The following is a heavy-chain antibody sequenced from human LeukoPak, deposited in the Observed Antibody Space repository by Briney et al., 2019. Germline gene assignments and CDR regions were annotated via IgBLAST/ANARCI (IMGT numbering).Heavy chain of an antibody. CDR2: VFYSGST. V-gene: IGHV4-61*01. CDR3: ARVRYGSGSYYFDN. J-gene: IGHJ4*02. D-gene: IGHD3-10*01. CDR1: GGSVSNASYY. Sequence: SETLSLTCTVSGGSVSNASYYWSWIRQPPGKGPDWIGYVFYSGSTNYSPSLKSRVTVSVDTSKNQFSLILTSVTAADTAVYYCARVRYGSGSYYFDNWGQGTLVTVSS.